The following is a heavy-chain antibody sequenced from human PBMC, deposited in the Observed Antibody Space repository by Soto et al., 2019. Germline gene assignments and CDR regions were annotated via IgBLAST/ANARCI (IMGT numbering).Heavy chain of an antibody. CDR3: ASGSGWYDY. D-gene: IGHD6-19*01. CDR2: ISSSGSTI. Sequence: LRLSCAASGFTFSSYEMNWVRQAPGKGLEWVSYISSSGSTIYYADSVKGRFTISRDNAKNSLYLQMNSLRAEDTAVYYCASGSGWYDYWGQGTLVTVSS. V-gene: IGHV3-48*03. CDR1: GFTFSSYE. J-gene: IGHJ4*02.